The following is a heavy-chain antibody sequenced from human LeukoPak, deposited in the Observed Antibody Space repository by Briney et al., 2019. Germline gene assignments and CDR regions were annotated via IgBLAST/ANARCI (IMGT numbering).Heavy chain of an antibody. V-gene: IGHV3-30*02. CDR2: IRYDGSNK. CDR3: ANVNYYDSSGYSFGVYY. J-gene: IGHJ4*02. D-gene: IGHD3-22*01. Sequence: QSGGSLRLSCAASGFTFSSYGMHWVRQAPGKGLEWVAFIRYDGSNKYYADSVKGRFTISRDNSKNTLYLQMNSLRAEDTAVYYCANVNYYDSSGYSFGVYYWGQGTLVTVSS. CDR1: GFTFSSYG.